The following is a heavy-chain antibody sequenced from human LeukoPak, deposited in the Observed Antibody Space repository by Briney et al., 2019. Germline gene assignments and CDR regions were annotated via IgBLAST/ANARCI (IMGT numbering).Heavy chain of an antibody. J-gene: IGHJ3*02. CDR3: ARGRKDRGITMIVVVTKARGALDI. CDR2: INHSGST. D-gene: IGHD3-22*01. V-gene: IGHV4-34*01. Sequence: PSETPSLTCAVYGGSFSGYYWSWIRQPPGKGLEWIGEINHSGSTNYNPSLKSRVTISVDTSKNQFSLKLSSVTAADTAVYYCARGRKDRGITMIVVVTKARGALDIWGQGTMVTVSS. CDR1: GGSFSGYY.